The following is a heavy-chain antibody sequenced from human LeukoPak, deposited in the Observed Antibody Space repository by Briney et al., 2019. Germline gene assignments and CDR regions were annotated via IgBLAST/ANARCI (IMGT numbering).Heavy chain of an antibody. Sequence: TGGSLRLSCAASGFTVSSNYMCWVRQAPGKGLEWVSVIYSGGSTYYADSVKGRFTISRDNSKNTLYLQMNSLRAEDTAVYYCARVRWFGELFGDYWGQGTLVTVSS. D-gene: IGHD3-10*01. V-gene: IGHV3-53*01. CDR3: ARVRWFGELFGDY. CDR1: GFTVSSNY. CDR2: IYSGGST. J-gene: IGHJ4*02.